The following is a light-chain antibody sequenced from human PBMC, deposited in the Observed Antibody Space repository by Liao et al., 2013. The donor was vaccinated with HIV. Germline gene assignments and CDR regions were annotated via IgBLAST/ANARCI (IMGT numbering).Light chain of an antibody. CDR2: YDT. J-gene: IGLJ3*02. CDR3: QVWDSSSDHWV. V-gene: IGLV3-21*04. Sequence: SYELTQPPSVPVAPGKTARIPCEGNNIESKSVHWFQQQPGQAPVLVIYYDTDRPSGIPERFSGSNSGDTATLTITRVEAGDEADYYCQVWDSSSDHWVFGGGTKLTVL. CDR1: NIESKS.